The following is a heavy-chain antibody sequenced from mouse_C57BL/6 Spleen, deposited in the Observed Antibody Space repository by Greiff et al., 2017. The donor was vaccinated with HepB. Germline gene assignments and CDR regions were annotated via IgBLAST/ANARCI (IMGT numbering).Heavy chain of an antibody. V-gene: IGHV1-55*01. J-gene: IGHJ1*01. Sequence: QVQLQQPGAELVKPGASVKMSCKASGYTFTSYWITWVKQRPGQGLEWIGDIYPGSGSTNYNEKFKSKATLTVDTSSSTAYMQLSSLTSEDSAVYYCARGGSIYYGNYGYFDVWGAGTTVTVSS. D-gene: IGHD2-1*01. CDR3: ARGGSIYYGNYGYFDV. CDR1: GYTFTSYW. CDR2: IYPGSGST.